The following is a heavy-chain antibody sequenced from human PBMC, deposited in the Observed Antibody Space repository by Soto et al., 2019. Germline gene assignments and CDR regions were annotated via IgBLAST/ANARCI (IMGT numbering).Heavy chain of an antibody. V-gene: IGHV1-69*13. CDR2: IIPIFGTA. CDR3: ARAPRVRFLAFGFDP. Sequence: GASVKVSCKASGGTFSSYAISWVRQAPGQGLEWMGGIIPIFGTANYAQKFQGRVTITADESTSTAYMELSSLRSEDTAVYYCARAPRVRFLAFGFDPWGQGTLVTVSS. J-gene: IGHJ5*02. D-gene: IGHD3-3*01. CDR1: GGTFSSYA.